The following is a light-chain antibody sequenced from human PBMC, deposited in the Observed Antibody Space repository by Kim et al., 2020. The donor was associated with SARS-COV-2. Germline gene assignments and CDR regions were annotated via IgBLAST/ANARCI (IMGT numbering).Light chain of an antibody. CDR1: QGINNY. CDR2: NAV. CDR3: HHYLSYPLA. V-gene: IGKV1-16*01. J-gene: IGKJ3*01. Sequence: DIQMTQSPSSLSASVGDRVTITCRASQGINNYLAWFQQKPGKAPKSLIYNAVKLHSGVPSRFSGSGSGTEFTLTISSLQPEDFATYYCHHYLSYPLAVGPGTKVDSK.